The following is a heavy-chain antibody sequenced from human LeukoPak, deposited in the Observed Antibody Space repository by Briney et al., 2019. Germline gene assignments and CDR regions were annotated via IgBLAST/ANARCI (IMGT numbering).Heavy chain of an antibody. Sequence: PGGSLRLSCAASGFTFSEYYMSWTRQAPGKGLEWVSYISSSGNTIYYADSARGRFTISRDNAKNSLYLQINSLRAEDTPLYFSARTLRGDYWGQGTLVTVSS. CDR1: GFTFSEYY. V-gene: IGHV3-11*01. J-gene: IGHJ4*02. CDR3: ARTLRGDY. CDR2: ISSSGNTI. D-gene: IGHD4-17*01.